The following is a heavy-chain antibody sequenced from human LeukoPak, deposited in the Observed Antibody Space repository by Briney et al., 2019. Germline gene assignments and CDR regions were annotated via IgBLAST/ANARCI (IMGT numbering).Heavy chain of an antibody. V-gene: IGHV4-4*09. J-gene: IGHJ5*02. CDR1: GGSISSYY. Sequence: SETLSLTCTVSGGSISSYYWSWIRQPPGKGLEWIGYIYTSGSTNYNPSLKSRVTISVDTSKSQFSLKLSSVTAADTAVYYCAREVRNWFDPWGQGTLVTVSS. CDR2: IYTSGST. CDR3: AREVRNWFDP.